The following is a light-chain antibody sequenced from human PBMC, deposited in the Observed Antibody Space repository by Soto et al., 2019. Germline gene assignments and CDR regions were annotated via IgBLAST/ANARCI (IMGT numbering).Light chain of an antibody. V-gene: IGLV2-11*01. CDR2: DVT. J-gene: IGLJ3*02. CDR3: CSYAGSYTWV. Sequence: QSVLTQPRSLSGSPGQSVTIYCTGTSSDVGTYNYVSWYQQHPGKAPKPMIYDVTKRPSGVPDRFSGSKSGNTASLTISGLQAEDEADYYCCSYAGSYTWVFGGGTQLTVL. CDR1: SSDVGTYNY.